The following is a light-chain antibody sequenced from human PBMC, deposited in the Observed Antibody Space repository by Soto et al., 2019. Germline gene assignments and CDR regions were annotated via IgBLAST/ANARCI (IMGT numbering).Light chain of an antibody. CDR3: QQYGSSLP. CDR1: QSVSSSY. J-gene: IGKJ4*01. Sequence: EIVVTQSPATLSLSPGERATLSCRASQSVSSSYLAWYQQKPGQAPRLLIYGASSRATGIPDRFSGSGSGTDFTLTISRLEPEDFAVYYCQQYGSSLPFGGGTKVEIK. CDR2: GAS. V-gene: IGKV3-20*01.